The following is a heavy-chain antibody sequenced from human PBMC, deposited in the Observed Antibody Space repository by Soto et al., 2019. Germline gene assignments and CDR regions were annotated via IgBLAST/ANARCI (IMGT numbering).Heavy chain of an antibody. CDR3: ARGVVIFGYYYYYGMDV. CDR1: GGSISSGDYY. V-gene: IGHV4-30-4*01. D-gene: IGHD3-3*01. J-gene: IGHJ6*02. CDR2: IYYSGGT. Sequence: PSETLSLTCTVSGGSISSGDYYWSWIRQPPGKGLEWIGYIYYSGGTYYNPSLKSRVTISVDTSKNQFSLKLSSVTAADPAVYYCARGVVIFGYYYYYGMDVWGQGTTVTVSS.